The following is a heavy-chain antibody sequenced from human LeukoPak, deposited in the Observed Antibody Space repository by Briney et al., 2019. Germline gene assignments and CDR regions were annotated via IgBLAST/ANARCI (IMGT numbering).Heavy chain of an antibody. CDR2: IYTSGST. V-gene: IGHV4-4*07. D-gene: IGHD6-13*01. CDR1: GGSFSGYY. Sequence: SETLSLTCAVYGGSFSGYYWSWIRQPAGKRLEWIGRIYTSGSTNYNPSLKSRVTMSVDTSKNQFSLKLSSVTAADTAVYYCARDRVAAGGGGYYYYYYMDVWGKGTTVTISS. CDR3: ARDRVAAGGGGYYYYYYMDV. J-gene: IGHJ6*03.